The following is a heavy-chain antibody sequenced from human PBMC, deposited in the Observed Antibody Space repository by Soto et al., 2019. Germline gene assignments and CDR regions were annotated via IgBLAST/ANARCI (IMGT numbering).Heavy chain of an antibody. CDR3: AKDVVKDWNPYYFNS. D-gene: IGHD1-1*01. J-gene: IGHJ4*02. V-gene: IGHV3-23*01. CDR2: IRGSDGTT. Sequence: SGGSLRLSCAASGFPFSGYAMSWVRQAPGKGLEWVSNIRGSDGTTDYADSVKGRFTISRDNSKNMLFLQMNSLTAEDTAVYYCAKDVVKDWNPYYFNSWGQGTLVTVSS. CDR1: GFPFSGYA.